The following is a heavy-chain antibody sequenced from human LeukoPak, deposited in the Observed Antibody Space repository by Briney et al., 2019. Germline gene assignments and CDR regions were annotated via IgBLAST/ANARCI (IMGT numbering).Heavy chain of an antibody. V-gene: IGHV1-46*03. J-gene: IGHJ4*02. CDR3: ARKAARGFYDY. CDR2: INPSGGST. CDR1: GYTFTSYY. D-gene: IGHD6-6*01. Sequence: ASVKVSCKASGYTFTSYYMHWVRQAPGQGLEWMGIINPSGGSTSYAQKSQGRVTMTRDTSTSTVYMELSSLRSEDTAVYYCARKAARGFYDYWGQGTLVTVSS.